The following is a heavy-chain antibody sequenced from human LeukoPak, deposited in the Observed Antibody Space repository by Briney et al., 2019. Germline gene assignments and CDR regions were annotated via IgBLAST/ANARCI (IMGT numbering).Heavy chain of an antibody. J-gene: IGHJ4*02. CDR3: ARAPGGGLDYFDF. D-gene: IGHD2-15*01. CDR2: INSSRTSI. Sequence: PRRSLRLSCAASGFTFTSYSMDWVRQAPGKELEWLSTINSSRTSIFYADALKGRFTISRDNAKASLYLQMNNLRDEDTAVYYCARAPGGGLDYFDFWGQGTLVTVSS. CDR1: GFTFTSYS. V-gene: IGHV3-21*01.